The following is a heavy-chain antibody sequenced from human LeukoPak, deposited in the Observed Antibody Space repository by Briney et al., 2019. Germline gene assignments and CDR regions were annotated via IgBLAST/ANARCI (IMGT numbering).Heavy chain of an antibody. V-gene: IGHV3-33*06. J-gene: IGHJ6*03. Sequence: GRSLRLSCAASGFTFSSYGMHWVRQAPGKGLEWAAVIWYDGSNKYYADSVKGRFTISRDNSKNTLYLQMNSLRAEDTAVYYCAKGVWFGGAYYMDVWGKGTTVTVSS. CDR2: IWYDGSNK. CDR1: GFTFSSYG. D-gene: IGHD3-10*01. CDR3: AKGVWFGGAYYMDV.